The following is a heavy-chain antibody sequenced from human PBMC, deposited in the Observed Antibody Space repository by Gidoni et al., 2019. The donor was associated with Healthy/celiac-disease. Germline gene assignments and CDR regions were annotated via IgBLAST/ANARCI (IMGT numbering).Heavy chain of an antibody. CDR3: ARERVDSGSYYPLDY. CDR1: GFTFSSYS. V-gene: IGHV3-21*01. CDR2: ISSSSSYI. D-gene: IGHD1-26*01. Sequence: EVQLVESGGGLVKPGGSLRLSRAASGFTFSSYSMNWVRQAPGKGLEGVSSISSSSSYIYYADSVKGRFTISRDNAKNSLYLQMNSLRAEDTAVYYCARERVDSGSYYPLDYWGQGTLVTVSS. J-gene: IGHJ4*02.